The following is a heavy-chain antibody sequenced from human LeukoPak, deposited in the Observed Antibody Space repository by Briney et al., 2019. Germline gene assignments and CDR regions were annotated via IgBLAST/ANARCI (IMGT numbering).Heavy chain of an antibody. D-gene: IGHD6-13*01. CDR1: GFTFGIYA. V-gene: IGHV3-23*01. J-gene: IGHJ4*02. CDR2: ISGSAST. Sequence: GGSLRLSCAASGFTFGIYAMSWVRQAPGKGLEWVSGISGSASTYYADSVKGRFTISRDNAKNSLYLQMNSLRAEDTAVYYCAMAPAAGDYWGQGTLVTVS. CDR3: AMAPAAGDY.